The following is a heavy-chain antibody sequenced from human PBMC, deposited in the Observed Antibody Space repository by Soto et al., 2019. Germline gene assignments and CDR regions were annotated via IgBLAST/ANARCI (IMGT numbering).Heavy chain of an antibody. Sequence: GGSLRLSCAASGFTFSSYAMHWVRQAPGKGLEWVAVISYDGSNKYYADSVKGRFTISRDNSKNTLYLQMNSLRAEDTAVYYCARDRDRGSIDALTYWGQGTLVTVSS. D-gene: IGHD3-9*01. CDR2: ISYDGSNK. CDR3: ARDRDRGSIDALTY. CDR1: GFTFSSYA. J-gene: IGHJ4*02. V-gene: IGHV3-30-3*01.